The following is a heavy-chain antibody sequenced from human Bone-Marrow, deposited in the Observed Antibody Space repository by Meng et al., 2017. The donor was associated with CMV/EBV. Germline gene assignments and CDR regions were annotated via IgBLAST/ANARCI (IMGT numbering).Heavy chain of an antibody. CDR3: ARGHKDDAFDF. V-gene: IGHV3-7*01. CDR2: IKQDGSEK. J-gene: IGHJ3*01. CDR1: GFTFSSYW. Sequence: GGSLRLSCAASGFTFSSYWMSWVRQAPGRGLEWVANIKQDGSEKHYVDSLKGRFTISRDNAMNSLYLQMNSLRAGDTATYYCARGHKDDAFDFWGPRTMVTVSS.